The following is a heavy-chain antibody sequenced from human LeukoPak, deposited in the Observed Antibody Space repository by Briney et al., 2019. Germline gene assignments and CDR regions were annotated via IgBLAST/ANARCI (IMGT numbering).Heavy chain of an antibody. D-gene: IGHD6-19*01. J-gene: IGHJ4*02. CDR2: IYYSGST. Sequence: PSETLSLTCTVSGGSISSSSYYWGWIRQPPGKGLEWIGSIYYSGSTYYNPSLKSRVTISVDTSKNQFSLKLSSVAAADTAVYYCARDFRPVYSSGYLDYWGQGTLVTVSS. CDR1: GGSISSSSYY. CDR3: ARDFRPVYSSGYLDY. V-gene: IGHV4-39*07.